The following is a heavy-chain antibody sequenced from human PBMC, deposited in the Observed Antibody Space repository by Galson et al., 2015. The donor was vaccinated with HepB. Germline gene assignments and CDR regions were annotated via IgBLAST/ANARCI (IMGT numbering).Heavy chain of an antibody. CDR1: GFTFSNAW. V-gene: IGHV3-15*01. CDR3: TTSSHCGSSTCFDY. Sequence: SLRLSCAASGFTFSNAWMTWVRQAPGKGLEWVGRIKSKTDGGTTDYAAPVKGRFTISRDDSKNTLYLQMNSLKTEDTAVFYCTTSSHCGSSTCFDYWGQGTMVTVSS. D-gene: IGHD2-2*01. CDR2: IKSKTDGGTT. J-gene: IGHJ4*02.